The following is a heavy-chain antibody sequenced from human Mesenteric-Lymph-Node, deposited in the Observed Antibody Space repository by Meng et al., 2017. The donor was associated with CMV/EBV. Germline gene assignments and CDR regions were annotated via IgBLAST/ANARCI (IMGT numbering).Heavy chain of an antibody. CDR1: GGSFNIYY. D-gene: IGHD3-22*01. CDR2: IRHSGST. V-gene: IGHV4-34*01. CDR3: ARGWGSGYHDY. Sequence: SETLSLTCAVYGGSFNIYYWTWFRQSPGKGLEWIGEIRHSGSTNYNPSLKSRVTISVDTSKNQFSLKLSSVTAADTAVYYCARGWGSGYHDYWGQGTLVTVSS. J-gene: IGHJ4*02.